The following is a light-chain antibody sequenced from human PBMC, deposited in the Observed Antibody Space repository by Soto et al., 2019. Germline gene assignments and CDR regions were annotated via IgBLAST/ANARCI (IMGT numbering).Light chain of an antibody. CDR3: KSYTSSDIYV. J-gene: IGLJ1*01. V-gene: IGLV2-14*03. CDR2: DVN. CDR1: TSDVGDYNW. Sequence: QSALTQPAAVSGSPGQSVTISCTGTTSDVGDYNWVSWYQQHPSKAPKLILFDVNNRPSGVSSRFSGSKSGNTASLAISGLQAEDEATYYCKSYTSSDIYVFGTGTKLTVL.